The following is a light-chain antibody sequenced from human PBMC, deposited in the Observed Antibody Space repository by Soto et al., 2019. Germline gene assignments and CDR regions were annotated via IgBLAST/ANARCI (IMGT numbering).Light chain of an antibody. J-gene: IGKJ4*01. CDR1: QNINSY. CDR2: DAT. V-gene: IGKV1-16*01. CDR3: QQYKRYNPS. Sequence: DIQMTQSPSSLSASVGDRVTIICRASQNINSYLAWFQQKPGKAPKSLIYDATSLQSGVPSRFSGSGSGTDFSLTSSRLHPEDAANYYCQQYKRYNPSFGGGTKLEI.